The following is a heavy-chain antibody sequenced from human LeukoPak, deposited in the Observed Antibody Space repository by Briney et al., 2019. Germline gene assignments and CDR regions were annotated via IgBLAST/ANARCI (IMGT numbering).Heavy chain of an antibody. CDR2: IIPIFGTA. Sequence: SVKVSCKASGGTFSSYAISWVRQAPGQGLEWMGGIIPIFGTANYAQKFQGRVTITADESTSTAYMELSSLRSEDTAVYYCARGCGRLVVVTAHDCWGQGTLVTVSS. CDR3: ARGCGRLVVVTAHDC. J-gene: IGHJ4*02. D-gene: IGHD2-21*02. V-gene: IGHV1-69*13. CDR1: GGTFSSYA.